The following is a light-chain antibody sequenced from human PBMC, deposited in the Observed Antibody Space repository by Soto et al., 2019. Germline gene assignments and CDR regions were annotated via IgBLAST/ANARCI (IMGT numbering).Light chain of an antibody. CDR3: QQSYKTPWT. V-gene: IGKV1-39*01. J-gene: IGKJ1*01. Sequence: DIQMTQSPSSLSASLGDRVTITCRANQDISSYLIWYQHKLGQAPKLLIHAASTLASGVPSRFSGSESGTDFTLTISGLEHEDSATYYCQQSYKTPWTFVQGTKVEIK. CDR1: QDISSY. CDR2: AAS.